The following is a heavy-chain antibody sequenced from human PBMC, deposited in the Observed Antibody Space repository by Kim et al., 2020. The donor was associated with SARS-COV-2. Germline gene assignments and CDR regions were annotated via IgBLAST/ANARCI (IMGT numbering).Heavy chain of an antibody. J-gene: IGHJ4*02. CDR1: GGSFSGYY. V-gene: IGHV4-34*01. CDR2: INHSGST. D-gene: IGHD6-19*01. CDR3: ARTSGAGQWLVSIPHPFDY. Sequence: SETLSLTCAVYGGSFSGYYWSWIRQPPGKGLEWIGEINHSGSTNYNPSLKSRVTISVDTSKNQFSLKLSSVTAADTAVYYCARTSGAGQWLVSIPHPFDYWGQGTLVTVSS.